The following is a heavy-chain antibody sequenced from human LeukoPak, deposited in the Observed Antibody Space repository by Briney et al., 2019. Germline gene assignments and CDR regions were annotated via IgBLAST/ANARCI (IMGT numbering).Heavy chain of an antibody. V-gene: IGHV1-8*01. D-gene: IGHD2-15*01. CDR3: ARGLIRRGYCSGCSCYLF. J-gene: IGHJ4*02. Sequence: GASVKVSCKASGYTFTSYDINWVRQATGQGLEWMGWMNPNSGNTGYAQKFQGRVTMTRNTSISTAYMELSSLRSEDTAVYYCARGLIRRGYCSGCSCYLFWGQGTLVTVSS. CDR1: GYTFTSYD. CDR2: MNPNSGNT.